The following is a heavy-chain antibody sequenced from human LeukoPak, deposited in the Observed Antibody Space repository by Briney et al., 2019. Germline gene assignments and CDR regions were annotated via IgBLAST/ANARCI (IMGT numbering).Heavy chain of an antibody. CDR3: AKDQRQLGGFDY. V-gene: IGHV3-23*01. CDR2: ISGSGGST. CDR1: GFTFSNYL. Sequence: GGSLRLSCVGSGFTFSNYLMSWVRQAPGKGLEWVSAISGSGGSTYYADSVKGRFTISRDNSKNTLYLQMNSLRAEDTAVYYCAKDQRQLGGFDYWGQGTLVTVSS. J-gene: IGHJ4*02. D-gene: IGHD6-13*01.